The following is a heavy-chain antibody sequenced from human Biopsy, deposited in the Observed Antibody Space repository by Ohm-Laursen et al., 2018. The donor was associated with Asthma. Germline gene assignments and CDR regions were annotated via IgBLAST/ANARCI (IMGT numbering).Heavy chain of an antibody. CDR2: HDHEEGGT. D-gene: IGHD4-17*01. J-gene: IGHJ4*02. CDR3: ASDFPKDYVRFNFQF. Sequence: SSVKVSCKISGYSLTDLSMHWVRQAPGQGLEWMGGHDHEEGGTVNARRFQGRVTMTEDTSTDTAYMELSSLSSDDTAVYYCASDFPKDYVRFNFQFWGQGTLVTVSS. V-gene: IGHV1-24*01. CDR1: GYSLTDLS.